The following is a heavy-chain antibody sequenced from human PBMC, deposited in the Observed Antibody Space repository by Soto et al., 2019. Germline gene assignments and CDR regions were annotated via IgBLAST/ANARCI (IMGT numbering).Heavy chain of an antibody. CDR1: GGSISSYY. D-gene: IGHD2-21*02. Sequence: KASETLSLTCTVSGGSISSYYWSWIRQPPGKGLEWIGYIYYSGSTNYNPSLKSRVTISVDTSKNQFSLKLSSVTAADTAVYYCARDRLLFDSYYYYYGMDVWGQGTTVTVSS. CDR2: IYYSGST. V-gene: IGHV4-59*01. J-gene: IGHJ6*02. CDR3: ARDRLLFDSYYYYYGMDV.